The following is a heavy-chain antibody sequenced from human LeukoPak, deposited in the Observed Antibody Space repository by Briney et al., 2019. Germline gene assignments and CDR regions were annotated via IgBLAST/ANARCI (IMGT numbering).Heavy chain of an antibody. CDR1: GFTFSSYG. CDR2: IRHDGSNK. CDR3: AKDSIAAAGNDY. V-gene: IGHV3-30*02. J-gene: IGHJ4*02. D-gene: IGHD6-13*01. Sequence: PGGSLRLSCAASGFTFSSYGMHWVRQAPGKGLEWVAFIRHDGSNKYYADSVKGRFTISRDNSKNTLYLQMNSLRAEDTAVYYCAKDSIAAAGNDYWGQGTLVTVSS.